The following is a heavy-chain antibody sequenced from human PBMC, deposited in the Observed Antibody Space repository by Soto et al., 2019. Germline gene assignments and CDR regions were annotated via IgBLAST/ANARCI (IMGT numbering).Heavy chain of an antibody. D-gene: IGHD3-10*01. CDR3: VRGRYGSEIH. J-gene: IGHJ4*02. V-gene: IGHV3-53*04. CDR1: GFIVSSNY. CDR2: LYNGGAT. Sequence: EVRLVESGGGLVQPGGSLRLSCAASGFIVSSNYMTWVSQAPGKGLEWVSLLYNGGATHYSASVKVRFTNSSHSSQNTMFIHMNSLRTEDTATYYCVRGRYGSEIHWGQGTKVTVSS.